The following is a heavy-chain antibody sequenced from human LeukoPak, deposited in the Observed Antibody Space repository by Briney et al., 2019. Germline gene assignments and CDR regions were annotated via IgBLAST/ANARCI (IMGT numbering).Heavy chain of an antibody. J-gene: IGHJ6*03. Sequence: SETLSLTCSASGGSMSSSGYYWGWVRQPPGKGLEWIASIYYTGNTRYNPSLQSRVTISVDTSKTQFSLKVTSVTAADTAVYYCARSILGVDSNYYYYMDVWGKGTTVTVSS. CDR3: ARSILGVDSNYYYYMDV. CDR1: GGSMSSSGYY. D-gene: IGHD3-3*01. CDR2: IYYTGNT. V-gene: IGHV4-39*01.